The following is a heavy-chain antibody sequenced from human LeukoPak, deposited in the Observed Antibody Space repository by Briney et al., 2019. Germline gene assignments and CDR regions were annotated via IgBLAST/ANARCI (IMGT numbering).Heavy chain of an antibody. CDR3: TRDSGTYNWLDP. CDR1: GFTFSGSA. J-gene: IGHJ5*02. Sequence: GGSLKFSCAASGFTFSGSAIHWVRQSFGKGLEWIGHIDKEKNSYATASAYAVSVEGRFTVSRDDSKNMAFLQMSGLKTEDTALYFCTRDSGTYNWLDPWGQGTLVTVSS. CDR2: IDKEKNSYATAS. V-gene: IGHV3-73*01. D-gene: IGHD1-26*01.